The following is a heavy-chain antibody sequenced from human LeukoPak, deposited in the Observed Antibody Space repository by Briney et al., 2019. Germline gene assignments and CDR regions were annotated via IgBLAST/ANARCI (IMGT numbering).Heavy chain of an antibody. CDR1: GGTFSSYA. CDR2: IIPILGIA. CDR3: AKDLLDIVAILDY. Sequence: ASVKVSCKASGGTFSSYAISWVRQAPGQGLEWMGGIIPILGIANYAQKFQGRVTITADKSTSTAYMELSSLRSEDTAVYYCAKDLLDIVAILDYWGQGTLVTVSS. D-gene: IGHD5-12*01. J-gene: IGHJ4*02. V-gene: IGHV1-69*10.